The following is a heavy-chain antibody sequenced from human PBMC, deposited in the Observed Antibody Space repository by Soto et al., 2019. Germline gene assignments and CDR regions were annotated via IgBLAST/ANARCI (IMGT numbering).Heavy chain of an antibody. CDR3: ARDSYDSSGYYWVYFDY. CDR1: GGSISSGGYS. CDR2: IYHSGST. D-gene: IGHD3-22*01. V-gene: IGHV4-30-2*01. Sequence: SETLSLTCAVSGGSISSGGYSWSWIRQPPGKGLEWIGYIYHSGSTYYNPSLKSRVTISVDRSKNQFSLKLSSVTAADTAVYYCARDSYDSSGYYWVYFDYWGQGTLVTVSS. J-gene: IGHJ4*02.